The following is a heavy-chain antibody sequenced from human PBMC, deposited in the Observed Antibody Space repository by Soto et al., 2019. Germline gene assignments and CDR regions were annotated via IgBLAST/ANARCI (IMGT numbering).Heavy chain of an antibody. Sequence: QSGGSLRLSCEVSGFIFNDYGMHWVRQAPGKGLDWVAVISYDGDNKYYAQSVKGRFTISRDNSKNTLFLNMDSLRPEDTAVYHCVKGDMDTAVVNSPDAFDFWGQGTMITV. D-gene: IGHD5-18*01. CDR3: VKGDMDTAVVNSPDAFDF. CDR1: GFIFNDYG. J-gene: IGHJ3*01. CDR2: ISYDGDNK. V-gene: IGHV3-30*18.